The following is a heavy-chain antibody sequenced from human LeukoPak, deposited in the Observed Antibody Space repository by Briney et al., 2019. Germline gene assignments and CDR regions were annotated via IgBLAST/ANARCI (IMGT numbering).Heavy chain of an antibody. D-gene: IGHD2/OR15-2a*01. CDR1: GFTFSDYY. CDR3: VRDLNTGMDV. Sequence: GGSLRLSCAASGFTFSDYYINWIRQAPGKGLEWLSYISGNGRFIEYADSVKGRFTISRDNAQNLLYLQMNSLRAEDTAIYYCVRDLNTGMDVWGRGTTVTVSS. J-gene: IGHJ6*02. CDR2: ISGNGRFI. V-gene: IGHV3-11*01.